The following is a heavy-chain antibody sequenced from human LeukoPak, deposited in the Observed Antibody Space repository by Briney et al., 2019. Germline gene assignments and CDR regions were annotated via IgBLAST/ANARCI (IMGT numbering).Heavy chain of an antibody. Sequence: SETLSLTCTVSGGSISSYYWSWIRQPPGKGLEWIGYINYSGSTNYNPSLKSRVTISVDTSKNQFSLKLSSVTAADTAVYYCARGVAILEWLLPYYFDYWGQGTLVTVSS. CDR3: ARGVAILEWLLPYYFDY. CDR2: INYSGST. CDR1: GGSISSYY. J-gene: IGHJ4*02. D-gene: IGHD3-3*01. V-gene: IGHV4-59*01.